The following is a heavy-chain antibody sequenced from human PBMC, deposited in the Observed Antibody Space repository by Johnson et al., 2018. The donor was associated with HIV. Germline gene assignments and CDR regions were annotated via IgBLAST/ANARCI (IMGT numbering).Heavy chain of an antibody. J-gene: IGHJ3*02. CDR3: AREGGSYKDDAVDI. Sequence: QVQLVESGGGVVQPGKSLRLSCAASGFTFRTFPMHWVRQAPGKGLEWVAFFSYDGSNKYYADSVKGRFTISRDNSKNTLYLQMNSLRAEDTALYYCAREGGSYKDDAVDIWGQGTVVTVSS. D-gene: IGHD1-26*01. CDR2: FSYDGSNK. CDR1: GFTFRTFP. V-gene: IGHV3-30-3*01.